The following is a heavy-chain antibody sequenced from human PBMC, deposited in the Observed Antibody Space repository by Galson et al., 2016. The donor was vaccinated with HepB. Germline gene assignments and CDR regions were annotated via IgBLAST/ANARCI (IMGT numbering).Heavy chain of an antibody. D-gene: IGHD3-10*01. CDR2: IRGSGGGI. CDR1: GFIFSTYA. J-gene: IGHJ3*02. CDR3: AKERGSRITMVRGVLAAFDI. V-gene: IGHV3-23*01. Sequence: SLRLSCAASGFIFSTYAMNWVRQAPGKGLEWVSSIRGSGGGIDYADSVKGRFTISRDNSKNTLYLQMSSLRAEDTALYYCAKERGSRITMVRGVLAAFDIWGQGTMVTVSS.